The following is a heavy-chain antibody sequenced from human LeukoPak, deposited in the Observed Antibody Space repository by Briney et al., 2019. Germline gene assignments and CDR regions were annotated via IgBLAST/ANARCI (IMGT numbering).Heavy chain of an antibody. D-gene: IGHD2-15*01. CDR1: GFTFSYYA. J-gene: IGHJ4*02. V-gene: IGHV3-23*01. Sequence: GGSLRLSCAASGFTFSYYAMSRVRQAPGKGLEWVSDISGSGGSADYADSVKGRFTISRDKSKNTLYLQMNSLRAEDTAVYYCAKDVRGGCSGGSCYYWGQGTLVTVSS. CDR3: AKDVRGGCSGGSCYY. CDR2: ISGSGGSA.